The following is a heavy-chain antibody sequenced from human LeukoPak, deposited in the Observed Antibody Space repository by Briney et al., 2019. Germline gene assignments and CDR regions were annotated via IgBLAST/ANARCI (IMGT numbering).Heavy chain of an antibody. CDR1: GFTFSSYA. V-gene: IGHV3-23*01. D-gene: IGHD3-22*01. Sequence: GGSLRLSCAASGFTFSSYAMSWVRQAPGKGLEWVAAISGSGGSTYYADSVKGRFTISRDNSKNTLYLQMNSLRAEDTAVYYCAKIPSPLNCYDSSGYLVNWGQGTLVTVSS. J-gene: IGHJ4*02. CDR2: ISGSGGST. CDR3: AKIPSPLNCYDSSGYLVN.